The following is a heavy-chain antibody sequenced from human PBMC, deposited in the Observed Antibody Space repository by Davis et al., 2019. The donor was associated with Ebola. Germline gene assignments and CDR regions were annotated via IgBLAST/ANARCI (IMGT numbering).Heavy chain of an antibody. D-gene: IGHD3-10*01. CDR2: IIGSVGST. J-gene: IGHJ5*02. CDR1: GFTFSSYA. CDR3: AKVLGKWELLSNWFDP. V-gene: IGHV3-23*01. Sequence: PGGSLRLSCAASGFTFSSYAMIWVRQAPGKGLEWVSAIIGSVGSTYYADSVKGRFTISSDNSTNTLSLQINSLRTDDTAVYYCAKVLGKWELLSNWFDPWGQGTLVTVSS.